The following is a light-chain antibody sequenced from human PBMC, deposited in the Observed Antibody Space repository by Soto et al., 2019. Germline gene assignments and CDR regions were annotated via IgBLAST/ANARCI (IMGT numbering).Light chain of an antibody. Sequence: EFVLTQSTCTLSLSPGDRATLSCRASQSVRSNFLAWYQQKPGQAPKLLISGASSRATGIPDRFSGSGSGTDFTLTISRLEPEDFALYSCQQYGTSPGTFGQGNKLEIK. J-gene: IGKJ2*02. CDR1: QSVRSNF. CDR3: QQYGTSPGT. CDR2: GAS. V-gene: IGKV3-20*01.